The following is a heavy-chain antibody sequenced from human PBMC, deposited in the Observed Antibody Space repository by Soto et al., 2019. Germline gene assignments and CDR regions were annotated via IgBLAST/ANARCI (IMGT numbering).Heavy chain of an antibody. D-gene: IGHD3-10*01. CDR1: EYTFTSYY. V-gene: IGHV1-2*02. J-gene: IGHJ6*02. CDR3: ARNMDYYYGPGSGNGHGF. Sequence: QVQLVQSGAEMKEPGDSVRVSCEASEYTFTSYYIHWVRQAPGQGLEWMGWINPKFGDTTYAQDFQGRVSMTRDMSISTVYMELSALTSDDTAMYYCARNMDYYYGPGSGNGHGFWGQGTTVTVFS. CDR2: INPKFGDT.